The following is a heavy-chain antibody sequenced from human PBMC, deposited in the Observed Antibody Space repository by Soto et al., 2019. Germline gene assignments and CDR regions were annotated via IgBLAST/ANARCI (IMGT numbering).Heavy chain of an antibody. CDR3: ARQGRELPLFDY. D-gene: IGHD1-26*01. CDR2: IIPIFGTA. V-gene: IGHV1-69*13. CDR1: GGTFSSYA. Sequence: SVKVSCKASGGTFSSYAISWVRQAPGQGLEWMGGIIPIFGTANYAQKFQGRVTITADESTSTAYMELSSLRSEDTAVYYCARQGRELPLFDYWGQGTLVTVSS. J-gene: IGHJ4*02.